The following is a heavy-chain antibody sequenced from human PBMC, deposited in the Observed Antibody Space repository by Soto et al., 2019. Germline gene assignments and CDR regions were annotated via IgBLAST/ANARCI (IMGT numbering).Heavy chain of an antibody. V-gene: IGHV4-59*11. CDR1: GGSINNHY. CDR3: ARANWYSEY. D-gene: IGHD7-27*01. CDR2: IYYTGST. J-gene: IGHJ4*02. Sequence: KTSETLSLTCTVSGGSINNHYWSWIRQPPGNGLDWIGYIYYTGSTNYNPSLKSRVTMSVDTSKNQFSLNLTSLTAADTAIYYCARANWYSEYWGQGTLVTVSS.